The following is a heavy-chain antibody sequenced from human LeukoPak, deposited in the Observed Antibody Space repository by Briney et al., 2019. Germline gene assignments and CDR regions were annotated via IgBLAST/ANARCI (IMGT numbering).Heavy chain of an antibody. Sequence: GGSLRLSCAASGFTFSSYWMRWVRQAPGKGLEWVANIKQDGSEKYYVDSVKGRFTISRDNAQDTLYLQMTGLRVEDTAVYYCARESNFADSFDIWGQGTMVTVSS. CDR1: GFTFSSYW. J-gene: IGHJ3*02. D-gene: IGHD2/OR15-2a*01. CDR2: IKQDGSEK. CDR3: ARESNFADSFDI. V-gene: IGHV3-7*01.